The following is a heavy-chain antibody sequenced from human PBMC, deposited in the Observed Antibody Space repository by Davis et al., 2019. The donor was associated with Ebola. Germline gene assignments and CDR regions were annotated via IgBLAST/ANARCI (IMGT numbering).Heavy chain of an antibody. CDR3: TAYYYGSGSYYNPAPFDY. V-gene: IGHV3-23*01. CDR1: GFTFSSYA. CDR2: ISGSGGST. J-gene: IGHJ4*02. Sequence: GGSLRLSCAASGFTFSSYAMSWVRQAPGKGLEWVSAISGSGGSTYYADSVKGRFTISRDNSKNTLYLQMNSLRAEDTAVYYCTAYYYGSGSYYNPAPFDYWGQGTLVTVSS. D-gene: IGHD3-10*01.